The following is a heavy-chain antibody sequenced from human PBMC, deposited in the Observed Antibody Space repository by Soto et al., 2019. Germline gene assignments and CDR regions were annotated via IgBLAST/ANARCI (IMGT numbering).Heavy chain of an antibody. CDR1: GFTFSSYW. CDR2: IKQDGGEK. V-gene: IGHV3-7*01. J-gene: IGHJ4*02. CDR3: ACPAYYFDY. Sequence: GGSLRLSCAASGFTFSSYWMNWVRQAPGKGLEWVASIKQDGGEKYSVDSVKGRFTISRDNAKNSLYLQMNSLRPEDTAVYYCACPAYYFDYWGQGTLVTVSS.